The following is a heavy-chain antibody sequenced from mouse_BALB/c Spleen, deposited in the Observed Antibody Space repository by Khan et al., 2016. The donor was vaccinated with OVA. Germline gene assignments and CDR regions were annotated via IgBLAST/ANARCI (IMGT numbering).Heavy chain of an antibody. CDR2: VSCYNGAT. J-gene: IGHJ4*01. V-gene: IGHV1S34*01. CDR1: GCPFTSYY. D-gene: IGHD2-3*01. Sequence: LVKTGASVKISCKASGCPFTSYYIHWVKQSHGRSLEWIGFVSCYNGATSYNQRFKGKATITVDTSSRTAYMQFNGLTSDDSAVYYCARDGYYYALDYWGQGTSVTVSS. CDR3: ARDGYYYALDY.